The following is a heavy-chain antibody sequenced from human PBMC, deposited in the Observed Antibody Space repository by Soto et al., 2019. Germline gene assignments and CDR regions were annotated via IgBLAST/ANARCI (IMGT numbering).Heavy chain of an antibody. CDR2: IYYSGST. D-gene: IGHD6-19*01. V-gene: IGHV4-59*01. J-gene: IGHJ2*01. Sequence: SETLSLTCTVSGGSISSYYWCWIRQPPGKGLEWIGYIYYSGSTNYNPSLKSRVTISVDTSKNQFPLKLSSLRSEDTAVYYCARDRPQYSSGWYTLTYWYFDLWGRGTLVTVSS. CDR1: GGSISSYY. CDR3: ARDRPQYSSGWYTLTYWYFDL.